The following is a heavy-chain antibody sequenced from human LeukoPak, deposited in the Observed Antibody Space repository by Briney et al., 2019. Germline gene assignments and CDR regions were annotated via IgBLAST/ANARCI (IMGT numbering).Heavy chain of an antibody. Sequence: ASVKVSCKASGYTFTSYDINWVRQATGQGLEWMGWMNPNSGNTGYAQKFQGRVTMTRYTSISTAYMELSSLRSEDTAVYYCARGRIAVTYYYDSSGYYPFDYWGRGTLVTVSS. CDR3: ARGRIAVTYYYDSSGYYPFDY. CDR1: GYTFTSYD. CDR2: MNPNSGNT. J-gene: IGHJ4*02. V-gene: IGHV1-8*01. D-gene: IGHD3-22*01.